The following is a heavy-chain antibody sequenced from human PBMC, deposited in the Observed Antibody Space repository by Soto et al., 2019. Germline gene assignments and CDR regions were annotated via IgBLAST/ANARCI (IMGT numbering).Heavy chain of an antibody. CDR2: INPSGTRT. CDR3: ARRGGYSYGYSLDC. Sequence: GASVKVSCKASGFIFSKYYMHWVRQAPGQGLEWVGIINPSGTRTSCAPKFQGRVTMTRDTSTSTAHMELSSLRSEDTAVYYCARRGGYSYGYSLDCWGRGTLVTVSS. CDR1: GFIFSKYY. J-gene: IGHJ4*02. V-gene: IGHV1-46*01. D-gene: IGHD5-18*01.